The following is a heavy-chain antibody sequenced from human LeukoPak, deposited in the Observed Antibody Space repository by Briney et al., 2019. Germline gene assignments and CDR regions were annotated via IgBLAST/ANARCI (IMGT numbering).Heavy chain of an antibody. V-gene: IGHV3-11*04. CDR1: GFPFSDYY. J-gene: IGHJ5*02. CDR2: ISSSGSTI. Sequence: NPGGSLRLSCAASGFPFSDYYMSWIRQAPGRGLEWVSYISSSGSTIYYADSVKGRFTISRDNAKNSLYLQMNSLRAEDTAVYYCARWSVLLWFGEFDPWGQGTLVTVSS. CDR3: ARWSVLLWFGEFDP. D-gene: IGHD3-10*01.